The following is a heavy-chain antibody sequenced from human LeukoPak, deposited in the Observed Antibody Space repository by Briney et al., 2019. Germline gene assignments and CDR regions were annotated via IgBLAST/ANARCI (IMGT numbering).Heavy chain of an antibody. D-gene: IGHD1-26*01. CDR3: ARDPYSGGYGDYYYYYMDL. Sequence: SETLSLTCTVSGASISSSSYYWGWIRQPPGKGLEWIGTIYYSGSTYYNPSLKSRVTISVDMSKNQFSLKLSSVTAADTAVYYCARDPYSGGYGDYYYYYMDLWGQGTTVTISS. V-gene: IGHV4-39*07. CDR1: GASISSSSYY. CDR2: IYYSGST. J-gene: IGHJ6*03.